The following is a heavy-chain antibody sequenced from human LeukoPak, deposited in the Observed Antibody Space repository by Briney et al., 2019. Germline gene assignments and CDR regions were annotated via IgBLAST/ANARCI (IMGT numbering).Heavy chain of an antibody. V-gene: IGHV1-18*01. CDR2: ISAYNGNT. CDR1: GYTFTSYG. J-gene: IGHJ3*02. Sequence: ASVKVSCKASGYTFTSYGISWVRQAPGQGLEWMGWISAYNGNTNYAQKLQGRVTMTTDTSTSTAYMELRSLRSDDTAVYYCARAYYYDPRSLLARSDVFDIWGQGTMVTVSS. CDR3: ARAYYYDPRSLLARSDVFDI. D-gene: IGHD3-22*01.